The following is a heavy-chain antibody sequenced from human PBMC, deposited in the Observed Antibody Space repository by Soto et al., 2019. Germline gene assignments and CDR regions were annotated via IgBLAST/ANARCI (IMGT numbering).Heavy chain of an antibody. CDR2: IIPIFGTA. CDR1: GCTFSSYA. CDR3: ARLYYDILTGSNLGPIDY. D-gene: IGHD3-9*01. V-gene: IGHV1-69*13. J-gene: IGHJ4*02. Sequence: SVKVSCKASGCTFSSYAISWVRQAPGQGLEWMGGIIPIFGTANYAQKFQGRVTITADESTSTAYMELSSLRSEDTAVYYFARLYYDILTGSNLGPIDYWGQGTLVTVSS.